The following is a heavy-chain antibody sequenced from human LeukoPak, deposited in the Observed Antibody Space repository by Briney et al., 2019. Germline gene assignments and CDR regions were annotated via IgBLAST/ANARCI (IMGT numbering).Heavy chain of an antibody. J-gene: IGHJ4*02. V-gene: IGHV3-23*01. CDR1: GFTVSSNY. CDR2: ISGSGGST. Sequence: GGSLRLSCAASGFTVSSNYMSWVRQAPGKGLEWVSAISGSGGSTYYADSVKGRFTISRDNSKNTPYLQMNSLRAEDTAVYYCAKGRPVGAHGEVDYWGQGTLVTVSS. D-gene: IGHD1-26*01. CDR3: AKGRPVGAHGEVDY.